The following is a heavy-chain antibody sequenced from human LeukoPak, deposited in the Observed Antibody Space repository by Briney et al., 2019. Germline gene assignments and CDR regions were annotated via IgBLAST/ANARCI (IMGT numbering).Heavy chain of an antibody. J-gene: IGHJ4*02. CDR1: GFTFSSYS. V-gene: IGHV3-21*01. CDR2: ISSSSSYI. Sequence: GGSLRLSGAASGFTFSSYSMNWVRQAPGKGLEWVSSISSSSSYIYYADSVKGRFTISRDNAKNSLYLQMNSLRAEDTAVYYCARAQLYYYDSSGYYGHQPVGVDYWGQGTLVTVSS. CDR3: ARAQLYYYDSSGYYGHQPVGVDY. D-gene: IGHD3-22*01.